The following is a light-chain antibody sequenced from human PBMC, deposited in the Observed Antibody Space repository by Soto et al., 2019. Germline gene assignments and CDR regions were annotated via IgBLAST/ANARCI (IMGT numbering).Light chain of an antibody. Sequence: NVLTQLPGTLSLSPGDRATLSCRASQTLSGNYLAWYQQKPGQAPRVLIYRASTRATGVSDRFSGSGSGTDFTLTISRLAPEDFAVYYCHHYGASPWAFGQGTKV. CDR1: QTLSGNY. V-gene: IGKV3-20*01. CDR2: RAS. CDR3: HHYGASPWA. J-gene: IGKJ1*01.